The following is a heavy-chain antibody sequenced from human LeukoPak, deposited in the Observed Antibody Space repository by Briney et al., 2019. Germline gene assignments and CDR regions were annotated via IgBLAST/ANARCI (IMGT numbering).Heavy chain of an antibody. D-gene: IGHD3-16*01. CDR3: ARRIWGADSQSHTFDI. J-gene: IGHJ3*02. CDR2: ISRTI. CDR1: GFTFSDYY. V-gene: IGHV3-11*01. Sequence: GGSLRLSCAASGFTFSDYYMGWIRQPPGKGLEWISYISRTIYYADSVKGRLTISRDNAKNSLYLQMNSLRAEDTAVYYCARRIWGADSQSHTFDIWGQGTMVTVSS.